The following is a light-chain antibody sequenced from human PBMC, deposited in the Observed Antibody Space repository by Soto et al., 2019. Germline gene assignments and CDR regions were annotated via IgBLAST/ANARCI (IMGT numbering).Light chain of an antibody. CDR1: QSVTSTY. Sequence: PGERATLSCRASQSVTSTYLAWYQQKAGQAPRLLIYGASSRATGIPARFSGSGSGTEFTLTISSLQSEDFAVYYCQQYNNWPRTFGQGTKVDIK. J-gene: IGKJ1*01. CDR3: QQYNNWPRT. CDR2: GAS. V-gene: IGKV3-15*01.